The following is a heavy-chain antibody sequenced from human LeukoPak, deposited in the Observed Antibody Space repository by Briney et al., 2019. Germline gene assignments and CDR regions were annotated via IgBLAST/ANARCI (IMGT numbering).Heavy chain of an antibody. CDR2: INPSGGST. CDR1: GYTFTSYY. V-gene: IGHV1-46*01. Sequence: ASVKVSCKASGYTFTSYYMHWVRQAPGQGLEWMGIINPSGGSTSYAQKFQGRVTMTRDMSTSTVYMELSSLRSEDTAVYYCARDQCSSTSCYLLAYWGQGTLVTVSS. D-gene: IGHD2-2*01. CDR3: ARDQCSSTSCYLLAY. J-gene: IGHJ4*02.